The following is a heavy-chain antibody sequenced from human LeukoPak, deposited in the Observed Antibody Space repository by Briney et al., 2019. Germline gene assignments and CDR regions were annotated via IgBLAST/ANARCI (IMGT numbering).Heavy chain of an antibody. D-gene: IGHD6-19*01. V-gene: IGHV1-46*01. CDR1: GYTFTSYY. CDR3: ARDQGSAVAGS. J-gene: IGHJ5*02. CDR2: INPSGGST. Sequence: GASVKVSCKASGYTFTSYYMHWVRQAPGQGLEWMGIINPSGGSTSYAQKFQGRVTMTTDTSTSTAYMELRSLRSDDTAVYYCARDQGSAVAGSWGQGTLVTVSS.